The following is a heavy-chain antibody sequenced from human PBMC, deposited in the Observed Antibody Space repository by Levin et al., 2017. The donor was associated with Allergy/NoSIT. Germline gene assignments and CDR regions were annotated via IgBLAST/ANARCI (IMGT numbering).Heavy chain of an antibody. D-gene: IGHD2-15*01. Sequence: GESLKISCAASGFTFSSYAMHWVRQAPGKGLEWVAVISYDGSNKYYADSVKGRFTISRDNSKNTLYLQMNSLRAEDTAVYYCARDVRYCSGGSCPLDYWGQGTLVTVSS. V-gene: IGHV3-30-3*01. CDR1: GFTFSSYA. CDR3: ARDVRYCSGGSCPLDY. J-gene: IGHJ4*02. CDR2: ISYDGSNK.